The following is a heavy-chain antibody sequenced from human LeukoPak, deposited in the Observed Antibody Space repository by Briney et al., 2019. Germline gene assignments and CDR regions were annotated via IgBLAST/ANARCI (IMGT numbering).Heavy chain of an antibody. CDR1: GFTVSSNY. Sequence: GGSLRLSCAASGFTVSSNYMSWVRQAPGKGLEWVSVIYSGGSTYYADSVKGRFTISRDNSKNTLYLQMNSLRAEDTAVYYCARDDAAPLLTYWGQGTLVTVSS. CDR3: ARDDAAPLLTY. D-gene: IGHD3-9*01. CDR2: IYSGGST. V-gene: IGHV3-53*01. J-gene: IGHJ4*02.